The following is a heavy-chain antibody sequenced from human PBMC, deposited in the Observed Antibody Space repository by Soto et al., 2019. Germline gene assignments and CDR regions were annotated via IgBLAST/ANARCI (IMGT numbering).Heavy chain of an antibody. CDR1: GFTFSTSW. CDR3: AGDPYYGAFGAFVI. J-gene: IGHJ3*02. Sequence: EVQLVESGGGLVQPGGTLRLSCVDSGFTFSTSWMAWVRQAPGKGLEWVANMKGDGSEGQFVDSVKGRFTMSRDNAKNSLFPQIDTLRAGYRAVYYWAGDPYYGAFGAFVIWVQGIVVIVSS. D-gene: IGHD4-17*01. CDR2: MKGDGSEG. V-gene: IGHV3-7*05.